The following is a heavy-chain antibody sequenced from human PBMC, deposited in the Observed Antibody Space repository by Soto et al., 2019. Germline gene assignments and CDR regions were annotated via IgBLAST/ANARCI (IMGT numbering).Heavy chain of an antibody. CDR2: ISGSGGST. CDR1: GFTFSTNA. J-gene: IGHJ4*02. V-gene: IGHV3-23*01. CDR3: AKMYSGSGLAQVDY. D-gene: IGHD3-10*01. Sequence: PGGSLRLSCAASGFTFSTNAMSWVRQAPGKGLEWVSGISGSGGSTYYADSVKGRFTISRDNSKNTLYLQLNSLRAEDTAVYYCAKMYSGSGLAQVDYWGQGTLVTVSS.